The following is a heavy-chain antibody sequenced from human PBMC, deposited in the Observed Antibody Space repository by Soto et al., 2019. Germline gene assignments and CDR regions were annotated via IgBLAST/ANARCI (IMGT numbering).Heavy chain of an antibody. CDR1: GFTFSSYA. V-gene: IGHV3-23*01. D-gene: IGHD3-3*01. CDR2: ISGSGGST. Sequence: EVQLLESGGGLVQPGGSLRLSCAASGFTFSSYAMSWVRQAPGKGLEWVSAISGSGGSTYYADSVKGRFTISRDNSKNTLYLQMNSLRAEDTAVYYCAKDLRFWSGYYWEGLGDYWGQGTLVTVSS. CDR3: AKDLRFWSGYYWEGLGDY. J-gene: IGHJ4*02.